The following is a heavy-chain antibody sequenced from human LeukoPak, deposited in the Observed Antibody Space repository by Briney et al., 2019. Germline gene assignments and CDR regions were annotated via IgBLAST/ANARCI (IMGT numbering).Heavy chain of an antibody. CDR2: IIPIFGTA. V-gene: IGHV1-69*05. CDR1: GGTFSSYA. Sequence: SVKVSCKASGGTFSSYAISWVRQAPGQGLEWMGGIIPIFGTANYAQKSQGRVTITTDESTSTAYMELSSLRSEDTAVYYCARVRLIWSGYSPIWNYFDYWGQGTLVTVSS. D-gene: IGHD3-3*01. CDR3: ARVRLIWSGYSPIWNYFDY. J-gene: IGHJ4*02.